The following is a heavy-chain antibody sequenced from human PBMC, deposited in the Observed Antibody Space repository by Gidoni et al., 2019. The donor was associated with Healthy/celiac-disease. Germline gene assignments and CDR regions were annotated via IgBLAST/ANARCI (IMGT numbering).Heavy chain of an antibody. V-gene: IGHV3-21*01. CDR3: ARQFNYYGSGSYSSVWQLDY. CDR2: ISSSSSYI. Sequence: EVQLVESGGGLVKPGGSLRLSCAASGFTFSSYSMNWVRQAPGKGLEWVSSISSSSSYIYYADSVKGRFTISRDNAKNSLYLQMNSLRAEDTAVYYCARQFNYYGSGSYSSVWQLDYWGQGTLVTVSS. CDR1: GFTFSSYS. J-gene: IGHJ4*02. D-gene: IGHD3-10*01.